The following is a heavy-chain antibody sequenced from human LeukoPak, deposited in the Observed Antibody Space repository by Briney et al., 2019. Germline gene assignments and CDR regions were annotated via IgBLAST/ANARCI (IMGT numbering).Heavy chain of an antibody. CDR2: MNPNSGNT. J-gene: IGHJ6*02. D-gene: IGHD2-2*01. CDR1: GYTFTSYD. Sequence: ASVKVSCKASGYTFTSYDINWVRQATGQGLEWMGWMNPNSGNTGYAQKFQGRVTMTRNTSISTAYMELSSLRSEDTAVYYCARGRACSSTSCYWGLGYYYYGMDVWGQGTTVTVSS. CDR3: ARGRACSSTSCYWGLGYYYYGMDV. V-gene: IGHV1-8*01.